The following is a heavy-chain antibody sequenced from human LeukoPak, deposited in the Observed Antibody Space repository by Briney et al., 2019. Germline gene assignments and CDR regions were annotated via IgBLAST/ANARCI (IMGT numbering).Heavy chain of an antibody. CDR3: ARVVPTNSGLRTNWFDP. Sequence: SETLSLTCTVSGYSISSGYYWGWIRQPPGKGLEWIGSMYHSGSTYYNPSLKSRVTISVDTSKNQFSLKLSSVTAADTAVYYCARVVPTNSGLRTNWFDPWGQGTLVTVSS. D-gene: IGHD4-23*01. J-gene: IGHJ5*02. V-gene: IGHV4-38-2*02. CDR1: GYSISSGYY. CDR2: MYHSGST.